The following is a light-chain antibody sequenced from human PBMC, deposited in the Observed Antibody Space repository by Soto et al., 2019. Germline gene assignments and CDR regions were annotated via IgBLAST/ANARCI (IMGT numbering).Light chain of an antibody. CDR3: QQYGGSPRT. CDR1: QSVSTF. J-gene: IGKJ1*01. Sequence: EIVLTHSPATRSSSPWETSTLSSRASQSVSTFLAWYQQKPGQAPRLLIYDASNMATGIPARFSGSGSGTDFTLTISSLEPEDFAIYYCQQYGGSPRTFGQGTKVDIK. CDR2: DAS. V-gene: IGKV3-11*01.